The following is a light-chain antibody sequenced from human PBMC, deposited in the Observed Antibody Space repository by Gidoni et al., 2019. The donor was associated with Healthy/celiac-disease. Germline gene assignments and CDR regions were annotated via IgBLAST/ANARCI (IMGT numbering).Light chain of an antibody. CDR1: QGISSY. CDR2: AAS. J-gene: IGKJ2*01. V-gene: IGKV1-8*01. CDR3: QQYYSYPRT. Sequence: ASRITQSPSSLPASTGDRVTITCRASQGISSYLAWYQQKPGKAPKLLIYAASSLQSGVPSRFSGSGSGTDFTLTISCLQSEDFATYYCQQYYSYPRTFGQGTKLEIK.